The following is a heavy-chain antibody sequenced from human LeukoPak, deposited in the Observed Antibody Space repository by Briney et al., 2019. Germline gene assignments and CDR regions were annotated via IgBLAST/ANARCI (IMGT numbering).Heavy chain of an antibody. V-gene: IGHV4-30-4*01. CDR1: GGSISSGDYY. CDR3: ARVMGTAMATLGSFDP. CDR2: IYYSGST. D-gene: IGHD5-18*01. Sequence: PSETLSLTCTVSGGSISSGDYYWSWIRQPPGKGLEWIGYIYYSGSTYYNPSLKSRVTISVDTSKNQFPLKLSSVTAAGTAVYYCARVMGTAMATLGSFDPWGQGTLVTVSS. J-gene: IGHJ5*02.